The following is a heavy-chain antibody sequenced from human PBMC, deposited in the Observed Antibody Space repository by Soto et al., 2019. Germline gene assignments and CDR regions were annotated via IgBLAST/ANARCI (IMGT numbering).Heavy chain of an antibody. CDR1: GGTFSGYA. Sequence: ASVKVSCEACGGTFSGYAISWVRQAPGQGLEWMGGIIPIFGTANYAQKFQGRVTITADESTSTAYMELSSLRSEDTAVYYCARGSRYDFWSGYSMKPNYYYGMDVWGQGTTVTVSS. CDR3: ARGSRYDFWSGYSMKPNYYYGMDV. J-gene: IGHJ6*02. D-gene: IGHD3-3*01. V-gene: IGHV1-69*13. CDR2: IIPIFGTA.